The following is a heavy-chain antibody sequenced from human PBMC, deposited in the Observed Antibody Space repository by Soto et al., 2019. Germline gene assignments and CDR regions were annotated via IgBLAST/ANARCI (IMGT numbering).Heavy chain of an antibody. CDR1: GFTFSSYD. J-gene: IGHJ6*02. CDR3: ARERGGGILYYYYGMDV. D-gene: IGHD1-1*01. Sequence: EVQLVESGGGLVQPGGSLRLSCAASGFTFSSYDMHWVRQATGKGLEWVSAIGTAGDTYYPGSVKGRFTISRENAKNSLDLQMNSLRAEDTAVYYCARERGGGILYYYYGMDVCGQGTTVTVSS. V-gene: IGHV3-13*01. CDR2: IGTAGDT.